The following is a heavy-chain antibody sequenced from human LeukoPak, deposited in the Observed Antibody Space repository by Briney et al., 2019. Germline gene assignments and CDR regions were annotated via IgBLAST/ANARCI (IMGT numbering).Heavy chain of an antibody. Sequence: SETLSLTCTVSGGSISSYYWSWTRQPPGKGLEWIGYIYYSGSTNYNPSLKSRVTISVDTSKNQFSLKLSSVTAADTAVYYCARSRITMVRGVITNWFDPWGQGTLVTVSS. J-gene: IGHJ5*02. CDR1: GGSISSYY. V-gene: IGHV4-59*01. D-gene: IGHD3-10*01. CDR3: ARSRITMVRGVITNWFDP. CDR2: IYYSGST.